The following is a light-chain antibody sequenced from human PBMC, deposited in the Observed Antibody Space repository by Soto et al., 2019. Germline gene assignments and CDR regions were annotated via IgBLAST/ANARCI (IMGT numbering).Light chain of an antibody. CDR2: SAS. CDR3: LQDFTYPRT. J-gene: IGKJ1*01. CDR1: QGLRNE. Sequence: AIQMTQSPSSVSASVGDRVTITCRARQGLRNEVGWYQQKPGKAPKLLIYSASSLQSGVPSRFSGSGSGTDFILTISGLQPEDFATYFCLQDFTYPRTFGQGTKV. V-gene: IGKV1-6*01.